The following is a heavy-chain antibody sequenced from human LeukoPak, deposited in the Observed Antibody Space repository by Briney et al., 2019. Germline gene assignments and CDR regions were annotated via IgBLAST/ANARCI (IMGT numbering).Heavy chain of an antibody. CDR2: ISGSGNGGSI. CDR3: VKDFGRVRGTPDS. CDR1: GFIFSIYT. J-gene: IGHJ4*02. Sequence: GGSLRLSCSASGFIFSIYTMYWVRQAPGKGPEYVSTISGSGNGGSIYYAGSVKGRFTISRDDSKSIVYLQMNGLRSGDTAVYYCVKDFGRVRGTPDSWGQGTQVTVSS. D-gene: IGHD1/OR15-1a*01. V-gene: IGHV3-64D*06.